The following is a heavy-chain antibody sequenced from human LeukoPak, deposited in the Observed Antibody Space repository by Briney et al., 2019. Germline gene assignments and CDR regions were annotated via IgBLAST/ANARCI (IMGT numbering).Heavy chain of an antibody. J-gene: IGHJ4*02. V-gene: IGHV5-51*01. CDR1: GYSFTTYW. CDR2: IYPGDSDT. Sequence: GESLKISCKASGYSFTTYWIGWVRQMPGKGLEWMGIIYPGDSDTRYSPSFPGQVTMSADKSISIAYLQWSSLKASDTAIYYCARAVSSSSGNFDYWGQGTLVIVSS. D-gene: IGHD6-6*01. CDR3: ARAVSSSSGNFDY.